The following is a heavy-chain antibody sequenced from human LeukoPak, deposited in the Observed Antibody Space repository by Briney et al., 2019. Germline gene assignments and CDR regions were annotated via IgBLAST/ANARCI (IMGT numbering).Heavy chain of an antibody. J-gene: IGHJ4*02. V-gene: IGHV1-2*02. CDR2: INPNSGGT. CDR3: ARDLEGYHYGSGNYPQ. Sequence: ASVKVSCKASGYTFTGYYIHWLRQAPGQGLGWMGFINPNSGGTNYAQKFQGRVTMTRDTSISTAYMELSSLTSDDTAVYYCARDLEGYHYGSGNYPQWGQGTLITVSS. CDR1: GYTFTGYY. D-gene: IGHD3-10*01.